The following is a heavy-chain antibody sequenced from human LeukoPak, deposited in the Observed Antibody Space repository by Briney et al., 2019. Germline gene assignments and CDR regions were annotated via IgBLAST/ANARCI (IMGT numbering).Heavy chain of an antibody. CDR2: INHSGST. CDR1: GGSFSGYY. CDR3: AANSADYNTLGSSYKV. V-gene: IGHV4-34*01. Sequence: SETLSLTCAVYGGSFSGYYWSWIRQPPGKGLEWIGEINHSGSTNYNPSLKSRVTISVDTSKNQFSLKLSSVTAADTAVYYCAANSADYNTLGSSYKVWGQGTLVTVSS. J-gene: IGHJ4*02. D-gene: IGHD3-10*01.